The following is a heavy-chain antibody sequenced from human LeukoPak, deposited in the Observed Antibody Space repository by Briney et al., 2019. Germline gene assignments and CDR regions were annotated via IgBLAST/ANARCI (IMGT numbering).Heavy chain of an antibody. CDR3: ARGRPPSGY. Sequence: SETLSLTCAVYSGSFSGYYWSWIRQPPGKGLEWIGEINHSGSTNYNPSLKSRVTISVDTSKNQFSLKLSSVTAADTAVYYCARGRPPSGYWGQGTLVTVSS. V-gene: IGHV4-34*01. J-gene: IGHJ4*02. CDR2: INHSGST. D-gene: IGHD1-1*01. CDR1: SGSFSGYY.